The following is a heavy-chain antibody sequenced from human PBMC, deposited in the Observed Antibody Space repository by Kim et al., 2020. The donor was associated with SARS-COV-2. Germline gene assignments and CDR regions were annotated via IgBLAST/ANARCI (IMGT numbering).Heavy chain of an antibody. Sequence: GGSLRLSCAASGFTFSSYGMHWVRQAPGKGLEWVAVIWYDGSNKYSADSVKGRFTISRDNSKNTLYLQMNSLRAEDTAVYYCARGGRKKQRGDDAFDIWGQGTMVTVSS. CDR3: ARGGRKKQRGDDAFDI. V-gene: IGHV3-33*01. D-gene: IGHD3-10*01. CDR1: GFTFSSYG. CDR2: IWYDGSNK. J-gene: IGHJ3*02.